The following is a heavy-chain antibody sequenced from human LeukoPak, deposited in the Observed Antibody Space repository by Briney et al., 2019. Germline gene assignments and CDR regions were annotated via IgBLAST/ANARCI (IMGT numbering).Heavy chain of an antibody. J-gene: IGHJ5*02. V-gene: IGHV3-21*04. D-gene: IGHD1-26*01. CDR3: ARGRGGSYLFHHWFDP. Sequence: PGGSLRLSCAASGFTFSSYSMNWVRQAPGKGLEWVSSISSSSSYIYYADSVKGRFTIPRDNAKNSLYLQMNSLRAEDTAVYYCARGRGGSYLFHHWFDPWGQGTLVTVSS. CDR2: ISSSSSYI. CDR1: GFTFSSYS.